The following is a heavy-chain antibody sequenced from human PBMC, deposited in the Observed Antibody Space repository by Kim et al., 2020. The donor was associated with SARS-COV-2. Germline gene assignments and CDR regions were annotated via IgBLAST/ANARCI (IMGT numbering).Heavy chain of an antibody. Sequence: RTNYNTSLESRVTVSVDTSKNQFSLKLRSVTAADTAVYYCARESRNLIFDHWGQGALVTVSS. J-gene: IGHJ4*02. V-gene: IGHV4-4*07. CDR2: RT. D-gene: IGHD1-1*01. CDR3: ARESRNLIFDH.